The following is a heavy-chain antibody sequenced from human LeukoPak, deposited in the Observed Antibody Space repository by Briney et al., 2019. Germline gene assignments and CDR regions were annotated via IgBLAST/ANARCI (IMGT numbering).Heavy chain of an antibody. Sequence: ASVKVSCKASGYTFTSYAMHWVRQAPGQRLEWMGWINAGNGNTKYSQKFQGRVTITRDTSASTAYMELSSLRSEDTAVYYCARGPRYRSSTSCYVSDYWGQGTLVTVSS. J-gene: IGHJ4*02. CDR2: INAGNGNT. V-gene: IGHV1-3*01. CDR3: ARGPRYRSSTSCYVSDY. D-gene: IGHD2-2*01. CDR1: GYTFTSYA.